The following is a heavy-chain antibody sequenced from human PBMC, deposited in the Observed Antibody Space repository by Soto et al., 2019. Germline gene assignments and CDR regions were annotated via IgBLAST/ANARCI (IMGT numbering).Heavy chain of an antibody. Sequence: PSQTLSLTCVISGDSVSSNGACWNWIRQSPSRGLQWLGRIYYRSKWFHDYAASVESRMAINPDTSRNQFSLQLNYVTPADTAVYYCARVHCSAGTCLDGLDFWGQGTTVTVSS. CDR1: GDSVSSNGAC. CDR2: IYYRSKWFH. D-gene: IGHD2-15*01. J-gene: IGHJ6*02. CDR3: ARVHCSAGTCLDGLDF. V-gene: IGHV6-1*01.